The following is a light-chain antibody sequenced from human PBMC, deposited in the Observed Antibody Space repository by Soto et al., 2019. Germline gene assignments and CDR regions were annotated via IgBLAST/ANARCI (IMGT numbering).Light chain of an antibody. Sequence: EIVMTQSPATLSVSPGERATLSCRASQSVSTSLAWYQHKPGQAPRLLIYGASTRATGIPASFSGSGSGTDFTLTISSLEPEDFAVYYCQQRSNWPPLTFGRGTKVGIK. CDR2: GAS. CDR3: QQRSNWPPLT. J-gene: IGKJ4*01. CDR1: QSVSTS. V-gene: IGKV3-15*01.